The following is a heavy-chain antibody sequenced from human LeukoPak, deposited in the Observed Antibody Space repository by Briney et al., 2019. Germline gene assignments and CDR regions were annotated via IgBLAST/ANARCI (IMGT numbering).Heavy chain of an antibody. CDR3: ARAGGYGDSTRTQDFDY. J-gene: IGHJ4*02. Sequence: GASVKVSCKASGYTFTSYYMHWVRQAPGQGLEWMGIINPSGGSTSYAQKFQGRVTMTRDTSTSTVYMELSSLRSEDTAVYYCARAGGYGDSTRTQDFDYWGQGTLVTVSS. V-gene: IGHV1-46*01. D-gene: IGHD4-17*01. CDR2: INPSGGST. CDR1: GYTFTSYY.